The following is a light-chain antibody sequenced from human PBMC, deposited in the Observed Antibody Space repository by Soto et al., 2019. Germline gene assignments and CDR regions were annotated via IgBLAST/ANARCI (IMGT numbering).Light chain of an antibody. J-gene: IGKJ1*01. Sequence: EIVMTQSPATLSVSPGERATLSCRASQSVSNNLAWYQKKPGQAPRLLIYGASTSATGIPARFSGSESGTEFTLTISSLQSEDFAFYYCQQYNNWWTFGQGTRVDIK. CDR3: QQYNNWWT. CDR2: GAS. V-gene: IGKV3-15*01. CDR1: QSVSNN.